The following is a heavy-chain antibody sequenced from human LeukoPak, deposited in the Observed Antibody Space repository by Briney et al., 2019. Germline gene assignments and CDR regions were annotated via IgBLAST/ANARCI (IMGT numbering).Heavy chain of an antibody. D-gene: IGHD3-22*01. CDR2: ISWNSDSI. J-gene: IGHJ3*02. Sequence: PGGSLRLSCAASGFTFDDYAMHWVRQAPGKGLEWVSGISWNSDSIGYADSVKGRFTISRDNAKNSLYLQMNSLRAEDTALYYCAKDTRMIVTGAFDIWGQRTMVTVSS. CDR1: GFTFDDYA. CDR3: AKDTRMIVTGAFDI. V-gene: IGHV3-9*01.